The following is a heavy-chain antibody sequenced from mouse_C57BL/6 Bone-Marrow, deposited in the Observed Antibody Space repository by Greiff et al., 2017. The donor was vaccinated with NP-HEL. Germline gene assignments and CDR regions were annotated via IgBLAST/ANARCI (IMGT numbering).Heavy chain of an antibody. D-gene: IGHD2-10*01. J-gene: IGHJ2*01. CDR3: ARGGKTLLHIDY. CDR2: IYPGDGDT. V-gene: IGHV1-80*01. CDR1: GYAFSSYW. Sequence: VQLQQSGAELVKPGASVKISCKASGYAFSSYWMNWVKQRPGKGLEWIGQIYPGDGDTNYNGKFKGKATLTADKSSSTAYMQLSSLTSEDSAVYFCARGGKTLLHIDYWGQGTTLTVSS.